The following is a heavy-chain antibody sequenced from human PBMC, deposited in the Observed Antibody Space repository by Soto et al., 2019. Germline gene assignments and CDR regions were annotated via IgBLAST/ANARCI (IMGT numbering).Heavy chain of an antibody. CDR3: AREGTVQWLVRTGGTFVI. Sequence: ASVKVSCKASGYTFTSYAMHWVRQAPGQRLEWMGWINAGNGNTKYSQKFQGRVTITRDTSASTAYMELSSLRSEDTAVYYCAREGTVQWLVRTGGTFVIWGQGTMVTVSS. D-gene: IGHD6-19*01. V-gene: IGHV1-3*01. CDR2: INAGNGNT. J-gene: IGHJ3*02. CDR1: GYTFTSYA.